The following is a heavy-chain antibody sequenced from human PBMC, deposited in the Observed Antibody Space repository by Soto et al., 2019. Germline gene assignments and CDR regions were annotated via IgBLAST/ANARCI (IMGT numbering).Heavy chain of an antibody. D-gene: IGHD3-22*01. V-gene: IGHV1-69*01. J-gene: IGHJ4*02. Sequence: QVQLVQSGAEVKKPGSSVKVSCKASGGTFGSYAISWVRQAPGQGLEWMGGIIPIFGTANYAQKFQGRVTITADESTSTAYMELSSLRSEDTAVYYCARGDHYYDSSGYYYFDYWGQGTLVTVSS. CDR3: ARGDHYYDSSGYYYFDY. CDR2: IIPIFGTA. CDR1: GGTFGSYA.